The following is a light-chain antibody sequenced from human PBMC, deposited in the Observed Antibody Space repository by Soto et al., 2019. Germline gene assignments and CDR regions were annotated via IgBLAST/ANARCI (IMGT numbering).Light chain of an antibody. Sequence: DIQMTQSPSTLSASVGDRVTITCRASQSISSWLAWYQQKPGKAPKLLIYKASSLETGVPSRFSGSGSGTEFTLTISSLQPDDFATYYCQHRRTFGQGTKVEIK. CDR1: QSISSW. CDR2: KAS. V-gene: IGKV1-5*03. CDR3: QHRRT. J-gene: IGKJ1*01.